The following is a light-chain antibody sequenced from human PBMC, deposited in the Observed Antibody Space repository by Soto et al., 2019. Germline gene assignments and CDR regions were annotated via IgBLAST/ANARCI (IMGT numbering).Light chain of an antibody. CDR2: DAS. Sequence: EIVLTQSPVTLSLSPGERATLSCRASQSVSSYLAWYQQKPGQAPRLLIYDASTRATGIPARFSGSGSGTDFTLTISSLEPEDFAVYYCQQRSNWPPLTFGGGTKVEIK. CDR1: QSVSSY. CDR3: QQRSNWPPLT. V-gene: IGKV3-11*01. J-gene: IGKJ4*01.